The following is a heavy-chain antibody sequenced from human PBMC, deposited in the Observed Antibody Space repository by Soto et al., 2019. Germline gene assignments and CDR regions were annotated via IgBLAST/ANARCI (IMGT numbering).Heavy chain of an antibody. J-gene: IGHJ5*02. CDR2: TYYRSKWYN. V-gene: IGHV6-1*01. D-gene: IGHD2-8*01. CDR1: GDSVSSNSAT. Sequence: QVLLQQSGPGLVQPSQTLSLTCAISGDSVSSNSATWNWIRQSPSRGLEWLGRTYYRSKWYNEYAVSVKSRIAINPDTSKNQFALHLNSVTPEDTAVYSCARATHGAHWFDPWGQGTLVTVSS. CDR3: ARATHGAHWFDP.